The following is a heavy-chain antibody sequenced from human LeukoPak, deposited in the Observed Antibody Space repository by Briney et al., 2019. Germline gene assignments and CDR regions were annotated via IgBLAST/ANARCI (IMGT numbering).Heavy chain of an antibody. Sequence: SETLSLTCTVSGGSISSYYWSWIRQPPGKGLEWIGYIYTSGSTNYNPSLKSRVTISVDTSKNQLSLKLSSVTAADTAVYYCARQDGQGATGAFDIWGQGTMVTVSS. CDR2: IYTSGST. D-gene: IGHD1-26*01. J-gene: IGHJ3*02. CDR3: ARQDGQGATGAFDI. CDR1: GGSISSYY. V-gene: IGHV4-4*09.